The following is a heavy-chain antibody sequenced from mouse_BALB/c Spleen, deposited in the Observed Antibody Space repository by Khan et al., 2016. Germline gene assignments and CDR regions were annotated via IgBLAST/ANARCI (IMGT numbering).Heavy chain of an antibody. CDR1: GYSITSDYA. D-gene: IGHD1-1*01. J-gene: IGHJ2*01. CDR2: ISYSGSP. Sequence: EVQLQESGPGLVKPSQSLSLTCTVTGYSITSDYAWNWIRQFPGNKLEWMGYISYSGSPSYNPSHKSRISINRDTSKNQFFLQWNSVTTEDTATYYFARLVYYGSSYVSYFDYWGQGTTLTVSS. V-gene: IGHV3-2*02. CDR3: ARLVYYGSSYVSYFDY.